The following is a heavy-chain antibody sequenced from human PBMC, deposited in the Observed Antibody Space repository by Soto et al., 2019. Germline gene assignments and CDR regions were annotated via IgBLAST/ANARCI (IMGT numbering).Heavy chain of an antibody. J-gene: IGHJ6*02. Sequence: SETLSLTCTVPGGSISSGGYYWSWIRQHPGKGLEWIGYIYYSGSTYYNPSLKSRVTISVDTSKNQFSLKLSSVTAADTAVYYCASGYDILTGYPRGDYYGMDVWGQGTTVTVSS. CDR1: GGSISSGGYY. D-gene: IGHD3-9*01. CDR3: ASGYDILTGYPRGDYYGMDV. CDR2: IYYSGST. V-gene: IGHV4-31*03.